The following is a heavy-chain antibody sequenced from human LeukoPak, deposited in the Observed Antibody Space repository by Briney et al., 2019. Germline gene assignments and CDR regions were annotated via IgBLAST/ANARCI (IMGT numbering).Heavy chain of an antibody. D-gene: IGHD3-3*01. CDR1: GGSFSGYY. J-gene: IGHJ5*02. CDR3: ARHDFWSGKYWLDP. CDR2: INHSGST. V-gene: IGHV4-34*01. Sequence: SETLSLTCAVYGGSFSGYYWSWIRQPPGKGLEWIGEINHSGSTNYNPSLKSRVTISVDTSKNQFSLKLSSVTAADTAVYYCARHDFWSGKYWLDPWGQGTLVTVSS.